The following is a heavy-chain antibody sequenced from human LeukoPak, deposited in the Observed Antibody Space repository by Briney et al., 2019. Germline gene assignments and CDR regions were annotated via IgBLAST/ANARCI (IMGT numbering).Heavy chain of an antibody. V-gene: IGHV3-23*01. CDR3: AKATSSGRGYYFDS. CDR1: GFTFRNAW. J-gene: IGHJ4*02. Sequence: SGGSLRLSCAASGFTFRNAWMTWVRQAPGKGLEWVSSISGSGGGTYYPDSMKAQFSISRDNSKNTLYLQMNSLRAEDTAVYYCAKATSSGRGYYFDSWGQGTLVTVSS. CDR2: ISGSGGGT. D-gene: IGHD3-22*01.